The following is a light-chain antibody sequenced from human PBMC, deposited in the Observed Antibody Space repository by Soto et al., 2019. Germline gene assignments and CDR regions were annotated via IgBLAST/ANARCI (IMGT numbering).Light chain of an antibody. CDR3: CSYAGDYTVI. V-gene: IGLV2-11*01. CDR1: GSDVGGYNY. CDR2: DVT. J-gene: IGLJ2*01. Sequence: QSVLTQPRSVSGSPGQSVTISCTGTGSDVGGYNYVSWYQQHPGKAPKLIIYDVTKRPSGVPDRFSGSKSGNTASLTFSGLQTEDEADYYCCSYAGDYTVIFGGGTKLTVL.